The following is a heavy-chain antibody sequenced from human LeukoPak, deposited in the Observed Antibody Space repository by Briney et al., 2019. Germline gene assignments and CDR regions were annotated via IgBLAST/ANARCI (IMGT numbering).Heavy chain of an antibody. V-gene: IGHV3-48*01. CDR2: ISTTTSTI. D-gene: IGHD1-26*01. Sequence: GGSLRLSCAASGFTFSSYVMNWVRQAPGKGLEWVSYISTTTSTIYYADSVKGRFTISRDNAKNSLYLQMNSLRAEDMAVYYCARIEWERLGRAFDIWGQGTMVTVSS. CDR1: GFTFSSYV. J-gene: IGHJ3*02. CDR3: ARIEWERLGRAFDI.